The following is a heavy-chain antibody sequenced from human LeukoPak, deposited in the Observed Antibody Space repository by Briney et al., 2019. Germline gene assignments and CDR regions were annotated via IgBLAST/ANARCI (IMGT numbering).Heavy chain of an antibody. CDR1: GFTLSSYA. V-gene: IGHV3-30*04. CDR2: ISYGGSTT. Sequence: GNPLSLSCAAWGFTLSSYAVLWLHAAPGKGRVWVAVISYGGSTTYYADSVKGRFTISRDNSKNSLYLQMNSLRAEDTAVYYCAREGYYDSSGYYQHSFDIWGQGTMVTVSS. D-gene: IGHD3-22*01. J-gene: IGHJ3*02. CDR3: AREGYYDSSGYYQHSFDI.